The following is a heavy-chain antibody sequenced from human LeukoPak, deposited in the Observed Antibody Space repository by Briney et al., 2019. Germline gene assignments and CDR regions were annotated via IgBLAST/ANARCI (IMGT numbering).Heavy chain of an antibody. CDR3: ARDLGYYDSSGPDAFDI. Sequence: GGSLRLSCAASGFTFSNYAMSWVRQAPGKGLEWVSVIYSGGSTYYADSVKGRFTISRDNSKNTLYLQMNSLRAEDTAVYYCARDLGYYDSSGPDAFDIWGQGTMVTVSS. V-gene: IGHV3-53*01. CDR1: GFTFSNYA. D-gene: IGHD3-22*01. J-gene: IGHJ3*02. CDR2: IYSGGST.